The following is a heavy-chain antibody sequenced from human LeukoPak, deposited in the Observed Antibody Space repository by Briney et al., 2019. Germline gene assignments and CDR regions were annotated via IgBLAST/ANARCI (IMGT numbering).Heavy chain of an antibody. CDR1: GFTFSSDA. Sequence: GGSLRLSCAGSGFTFSSDAMHWVRQAPGKGLEWVAATSSDGSRKYYADSVKGRFTISKDYSKNTLYLQMNSLRAEDTAVYFCARDILTGYPSFPDYWGQGTLVTVSS. CDR3: ARDILTGYPSFPDY. V-gene: IGHV3-30*04. J-gene: IGHJ4*02. CDR2: TSSDGSRK. D-gene: IGHD3-9*01.